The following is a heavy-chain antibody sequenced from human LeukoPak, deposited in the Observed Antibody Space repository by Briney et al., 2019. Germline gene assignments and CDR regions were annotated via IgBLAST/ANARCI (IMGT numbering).Heavy chain of an antibody. D-gene: IGHD6-6*01. V-gene: IGHV1-2*06. Sequence: ASVKVSCKASGGTFSSYAISWVRQAPGQGLEWMGRINPNSGGTNYAQKFQGRVTMTRDTSISTAYMELSRLRSDDTAVYYCARILLEYSSSSSDYWGQGTLVTVSS. CDR3: ARILLEYSSSSSDY. CDR1: GGTFSSYA. CDR2: INPNSGGT. J-gene: IGHJ4*02.